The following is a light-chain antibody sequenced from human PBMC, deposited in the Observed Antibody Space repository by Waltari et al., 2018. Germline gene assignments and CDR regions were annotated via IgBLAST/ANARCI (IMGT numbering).Light chain of an antibody. CDR3: QQHSNWPPYT. CDR2: YAS. CDR1: QSVSSY. V-gene: IGKV3-11*01. Sequence: IVLTQSPATLSLSPGERATLSCRASQSVSSYLAWYQQKPDQDPRRLILYASNTGTGIPARCSGSGAWTDGTLPISSLGHEDVAVYYCQQHSNWPPYTFGQGTKLEIK. J-gene: IGKJ2*01.